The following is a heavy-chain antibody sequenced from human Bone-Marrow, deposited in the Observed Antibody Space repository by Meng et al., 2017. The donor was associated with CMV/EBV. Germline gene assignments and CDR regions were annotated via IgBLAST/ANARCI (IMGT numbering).Heavy chain of an antibody. D-gene: IGHD2-2*02. CDR3: AKTARGYCSSTSCYNREDSYWYFDL. CDR1: GFTFSSYG. J-gene: IGHJ2*01. V-gene: IGHV3-30*02. CDR2: IRYDGSNK. Sequence: GGSLRLSCAASGFTFSSYGMHWVRQAPGKGLEWVAFIRYDGSNKYYADSVKGRFTISRDNSKNTLYLQMNSLRAEDTAVYYCAKTARGYCSSTSCYNREDSYWYFDLWGRGTLVTVSS.